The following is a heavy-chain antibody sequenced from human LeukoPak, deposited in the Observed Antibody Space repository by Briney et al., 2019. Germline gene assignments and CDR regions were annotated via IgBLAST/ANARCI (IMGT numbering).Heavy chain of an antibody. CDR3: ARDQVAVAGGFDY. Sequence: SETLSLTCTVSGYSISSGYYWGWIRQPPGKGLEWIGYIYYSGSTNYNPSLKSRVTISVDTSKDQFSLKLSSVTAADTAVYYCARDQVAVAGGFDYWGQGTLVTVSS. CDR1: GYSISSGYY. V-gene: IGHV4-61*01. J-gene: IGHJ4*02. D-gene: IGHD6-19*01. CDR2: IYYSGST.